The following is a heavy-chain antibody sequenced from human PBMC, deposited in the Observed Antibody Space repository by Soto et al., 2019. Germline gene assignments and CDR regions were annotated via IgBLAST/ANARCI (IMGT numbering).Heavy chain of an antibody. J-gene: IGHJ4*02. CDR1: GYAFTTYG. CDR3: ARVRYGDY. Sequence: QVHLVQSGDEVKKPGASVKVSCKGSGYAFTTYGITWVRQAPGQGLEWMGWISAHNGNTNYAQKLQGRVTVTRDTSTSTAYMELRSLRSDDTAVYYCARVRYGDYWGQGALVTVSS. V-gene: IGHV1-18*01. D-gene: IGHD1-1*01. CDR2: ISAHNGNT.